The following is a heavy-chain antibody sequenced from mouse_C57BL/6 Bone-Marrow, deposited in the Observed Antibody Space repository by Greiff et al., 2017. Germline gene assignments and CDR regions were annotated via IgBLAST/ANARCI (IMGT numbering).Heavy chain of an antibody. CDR1: GYTFTSYW. Sequence: QVQLQQSGAELVKPGASVKLSCKASGYTFTSYWLQWVKQRPGQGLEWIGEIDPSDSYTNYNQKFKGKATLTVDTSSSTAYMQLRSLTSEDSAVYYCARSDYGAYWGQGTLVTVSA. D-gene: IGHD1-1*01. CDR3: ARSDYGAY. J-gene: IGHJ3*01. V-gene: IGHV1-50*01. CDR2: IDPSDSYT.